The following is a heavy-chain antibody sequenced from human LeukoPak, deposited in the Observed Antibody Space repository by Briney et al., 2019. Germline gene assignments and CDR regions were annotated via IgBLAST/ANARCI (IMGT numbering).Heavy chain of an antibody. J-gene: IGHJ4*02. CDR2: IYHSGTT. V-gene: IGHV4-59*11. D-gene: IGHD3-10*01. CDR1: GVSTSTHY. Sequence: SETLSLTCNVSGVSTSTHYWSWVRHSPGKGLERVGFIYHSGTTNYNPSPKSRVNMSIDTSKNEFSLKLTSVTAADTAVYYCAREANCYGSGSYFEGTFDYWGRGALVTVSS. CDR3: AREANCYGSGSYFEGTFDY.